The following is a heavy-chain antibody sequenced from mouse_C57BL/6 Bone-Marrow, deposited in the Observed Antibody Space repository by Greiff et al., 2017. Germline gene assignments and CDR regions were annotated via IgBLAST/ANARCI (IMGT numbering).Heavy chain of an antibody. Sequence: VQLQQSGAELVRPGASVKLSCTASGFNIKDDYMHWVKQRPEQGLEWIGWIDPENGDTESASKFQGKATITADTSSNTAYLQLSSLTSEYTAVYYCTTDGNFSLFAYWGQGTLVTVSA. CDR1: GFNIKDDY. V-gene: IGHV14-4*01. D-gene: IGHD2-1*01. CDR2: IDPENGDT. J-gene: IGHJ3*01. CDR3: TTDGNFSLFAY.